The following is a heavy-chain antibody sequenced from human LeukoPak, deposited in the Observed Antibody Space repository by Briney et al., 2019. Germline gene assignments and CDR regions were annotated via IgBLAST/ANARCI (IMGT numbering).Heavy chain of an antibody. Sequence: KPSETLSLTCTVSGGSISSSSSAYYWGWIRQPPGKGLEWIGSIYYHGSTQYNPSLKSRVTISVDTSKNQFFLELSSVTAADTAVYYCASRVTIALGGFDPWGQGTLVTVSS. CDR1: GGSISSSSSAYY. J-gene: IGHJ5*02. CDR2: IYYHGST. CDR3: ASRVTIALGGFDP. D-gene: IGHD3-10*01. V-gene: IGHV4-39*07.